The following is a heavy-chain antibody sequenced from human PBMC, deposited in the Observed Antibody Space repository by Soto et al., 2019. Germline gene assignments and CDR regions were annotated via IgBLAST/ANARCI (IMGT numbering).Heavy chain of an antibody. CDR1: GYTFTSYY. V-gene: IGHV1-46*01. Sequence: ASVKVSCKASGYTFTSYYMHWVRQAPGLGLEWMGIINPSGGSTSYAQKFQGRVTMTRDTSTSTVYMELSSLRSEDTAVYYCARGRLLASPYYYYGMDVWGQGTTVTVSS. CDR2: INPSGGST. D-gene: IGHD2-15*01. CDR3: ARGRLLASPYYYYGMDV. J-gene: IGHJ6*02.